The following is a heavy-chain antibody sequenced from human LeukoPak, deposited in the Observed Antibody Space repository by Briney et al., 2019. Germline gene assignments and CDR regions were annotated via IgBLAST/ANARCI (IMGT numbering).Heavy chain of an antibody. J-gene: IGHJ5*02. D-gene: IGHD6-25*01. CDR1: GGSISSYY. V-gene: IGHV4-59*08. CDR3: ARQADWFDP. CDR2: IYYSGST. Sequence: PSETPSLTCTVSGGSISSYYWSWIRQPPGKGLEWIGYIYYSGSTNYNPSLKSRVTISVDTSKNQFSLKLSSVTAADTAVYYCARQADWFDPWGQGTLVTVSS.